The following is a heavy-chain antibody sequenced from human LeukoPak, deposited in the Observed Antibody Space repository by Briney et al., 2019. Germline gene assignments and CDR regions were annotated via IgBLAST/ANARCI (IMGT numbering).Heavy chain of an antibody. J-gene: IGHJ5*02. CDR3: ARLNIKNWNDVLGWFDH. D-gene: IGHD1-1*01. CDR2: INHSGST. Sequence: SETLSLTCAVYGGSFSGYYWSWIRQPPGKGLEWIGEINHSGSTNYNPSLKSRVTISVDTSKNQFSLKLSSVTAADTAVYYCARLNIKNWNDVLGWFDHWGQGTLVTVSS. CDR1: GGSFSGYY. V-gene: IGHV4-34*01.